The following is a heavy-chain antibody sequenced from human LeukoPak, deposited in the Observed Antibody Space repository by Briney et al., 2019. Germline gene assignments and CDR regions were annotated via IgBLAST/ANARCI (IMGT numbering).Heavy chain of an antibody. CDR2: IYSGGST. D-gene: IGHD3-16*01. J-gene: IGHJ4*02. CDR1: GFTVSSNY. Sequence: GGSLRLSCAASGFTVSSNYMSWVRQAPGKGLEWVSVIYSGGSTYYADSVKGRFTISRDNSKNTLYLQMNSLRAEDTAVYYCARGSIRWYYDYWGQGALVTVSS. V-gene: IGHV3-53*01. CDR3: ARGSIRWYYDY.